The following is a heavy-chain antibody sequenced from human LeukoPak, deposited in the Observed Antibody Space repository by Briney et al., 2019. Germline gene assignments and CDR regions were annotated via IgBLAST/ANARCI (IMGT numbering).Heavy chain of an antibody. D-gene: IGHD3-22*01. Sequence: GGSLRLSCAASGFIFSSYSMSWVRQAPGKGLEWVSSISTSSSYIYYADSVKGRFTISRDNAKNSLYLQMNSLRAEDTAMYYCARDHEGVVGITGGIDYWGQGTLVTVSS. CDR3: ARDHEGVVGITGGIDY. CDR1: GFIFSSYS. J-gene: IGHJ4*02. CDR2: ISTSSSYI. V-gene: IGHV3-21*01.